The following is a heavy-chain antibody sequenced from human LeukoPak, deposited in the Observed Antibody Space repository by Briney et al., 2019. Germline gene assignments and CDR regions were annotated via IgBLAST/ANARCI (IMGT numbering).Heavy chain of an antibody. Sequence: SETLSLTCTVSGGSITSDHWNWIRQPPGKGLEWIGCIYYSGNTYYNPSLKSRVTISVDMSKDQFSLRLTSVTAADTAVYYCARKNDFDIWGQGTLVTVSS. J-gene: IGHJ3*02. D-gene: IGHD2/OR15-2a*01. CDR3: ARKNDFDI. CDR2: IYYSGNT. CDR1: GGSITSDH. V-gene: IGHV4-59*01.